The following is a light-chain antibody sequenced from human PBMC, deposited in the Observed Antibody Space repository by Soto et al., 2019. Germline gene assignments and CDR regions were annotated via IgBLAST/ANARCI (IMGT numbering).Light chain of an antibody. CDR2: GAS. Sequence: TVLTQSPGTLSLFAGERATLSCRASQSIRSDSLAWYQLKPGQAPRVVMYGASTRATGIPDRFSGSGSGTDFTLTISRLEPEDFAVYYCQQYGNLPLTFGGGTKVDI. CDR3: QQYGNLPLT. J-gene: IGKJ4*01. CDR1: QSIRSDS. V-gene: IGKV3-20*01.